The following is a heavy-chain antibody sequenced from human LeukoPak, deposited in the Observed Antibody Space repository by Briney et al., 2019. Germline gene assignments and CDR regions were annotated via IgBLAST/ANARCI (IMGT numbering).Heavy chain of an antibody. V-gene: IGHV4-59*08. D-gene: IGHD6-19*01. CDR2: IYYSGST. CDR1: GGSISSYY. CDR3: ARHDIPNSSGWYNFEY. Sequence: PSETLSLTCSVSGGSISSYYWSWIRQPPGKGLEWIGYIYYSGSTNYNPSLKSRVTISVDTSKNQFSLKLSSVTAADTAVYYCARHDIPNSSGWYNFEYWGQGTLVNVSS. J-gene: IGHJ4*02.